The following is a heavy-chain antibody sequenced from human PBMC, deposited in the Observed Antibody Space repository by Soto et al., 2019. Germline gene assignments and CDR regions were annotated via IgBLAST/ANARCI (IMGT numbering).Heavy chain of an antibody. CDR1: GFTFSSYS. Sequence: EVQLVESGGGLVQPGGSLRLSCAASGFTFSSYSRNWVRQAPGKGLEWVSYISSSSSTIYYADPVKGRFTITRDNAKNSLSQQMNPGRAAETAWYYGARDLSSSWYPDYFQHWGQGTLVTVSS. CDR3: ARDLSSSWYPDYFQH. V-gene: IGHV3-48*01. J-gene: IGHJ1*01. CDR2: ISSSSSTI. D-gene: IGHD6-13*01.